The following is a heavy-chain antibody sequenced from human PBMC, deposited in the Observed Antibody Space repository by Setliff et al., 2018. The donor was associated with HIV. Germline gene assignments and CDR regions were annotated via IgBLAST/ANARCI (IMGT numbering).Heavy chain of an antibody. CDR3: ARGRVTVTTFVYYYYYMDV. CDR2: INHSGST. CDR1: GGSISSGGYY. V-gene: IGHV4-39*02. Sequence: PSETLSLTCTVSGGSISSGGYYWSWIRQPPGKGLEWIGEINHSGSTNYNPSLKSRITISVDTSKNHFSLKLSSVTAADTAVYYCARGRVTVTTFVYYYYYMDVWDKGTTVTVSS. D-gene: IGHD4-17*01. J-gene: IGHJ6*03.